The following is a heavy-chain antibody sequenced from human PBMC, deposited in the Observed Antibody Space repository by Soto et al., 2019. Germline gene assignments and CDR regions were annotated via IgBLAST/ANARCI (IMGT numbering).Heavy chain of an antibody. J-gene: IGHJ3*02. V-gene: IGHV4-34*01. CDR3: ARGPPLRYFDWLPLWAFDI. CDR1: GGSFSGYY. D-gene: IGHD3-9*01. Sequence: KTSETLSLTGAVYGGSFSGYYWSWIRQPRGKGREWIGEIKQSGSTNYNPSLKSRVTISVDTSKNQFSLKLSSVTAADTAVYYCARGPPLRYFDWLPLWAFDIWGQGTMVTVSS. CDR2: IKQSGST.